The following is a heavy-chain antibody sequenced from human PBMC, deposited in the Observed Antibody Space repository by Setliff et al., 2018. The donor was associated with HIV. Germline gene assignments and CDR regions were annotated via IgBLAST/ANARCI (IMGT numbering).Heavy chain of an antibody. Sequence: PSETLSLTCTVSGGSISSHYWSWIRQPQGKGLGWIGSIYYSGSTNCNPSLKSRVTITINTSKRQFPLNLSPVTAAASAMYYCAGESGIVRAQGFEYWSQGTLVTVSS. V-gene: IGHV4-59*08. J-gene: IGHJ4*02. CDR1: GGSISSHY. D-gene: IGHD1-26*01. CDR3: AGESGIVRAQGFEY. CDR2: IYYSGST.